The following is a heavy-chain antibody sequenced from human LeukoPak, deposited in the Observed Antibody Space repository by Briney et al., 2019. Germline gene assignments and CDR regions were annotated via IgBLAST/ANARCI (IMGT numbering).Heavy chain of an antibody. CDR2: IYHGGSTYSYTGRT. V-gene: IGHV4-39*01. J-gene: IGHJ4*02. CDR3: ARLPRGLIRSY. Sequence: PSETLSLTCTVSGGSISSYYWSWIRQPPGKGLEWIGTIYHGGSTYSYTGRTYYKSSLKSRVTIAVDTSNNQFSLTRASVTAADTAVYYCARLPRGLIRSYWGQGTLVPVST. CDR1: GGSISSYY. D-gene: IGHD3-3*01.